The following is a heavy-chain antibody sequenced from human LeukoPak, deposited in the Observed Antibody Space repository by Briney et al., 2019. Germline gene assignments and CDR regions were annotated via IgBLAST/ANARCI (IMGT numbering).Heavy chain of an antibody. V-gene: IGHV3-74*01. CDR2: INPEATTI. Sequence: GGSLRPSCAASGFTFSSYWMHWVRQAPGQGLVWVSRINPEATTISYADSVKGRFTISRDNAKNTLYLQMNSLRAEDTAVYYCATLHYGDFDYWGQGTLLTVSS. D-gene: IGHD4-17*01. CDR3: ATLHYGDFDY. CDR1: GFTFSSYW. J-gene: IGHJ4*02.